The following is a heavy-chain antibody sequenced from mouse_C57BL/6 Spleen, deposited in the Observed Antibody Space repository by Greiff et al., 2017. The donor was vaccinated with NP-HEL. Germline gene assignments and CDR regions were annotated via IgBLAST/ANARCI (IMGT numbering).Heavy chain of an antibody. CDR3: ARERTSYWYFDV. J-gene: IGHJ1*03. Sequence: QVQLQQPGAELVRPGSSVKLSCKASGYTFTSYWMSWLKQRPIQGLEWIGNIDPSDSETHYNQKFKDKATLTVDKSSSTAYMQLSSLTSEDSAVYYCARERTSYWYFDVWGTGTTVTVSS. CDR1: GYTFTSYW. V-gene: IGHV1-52*01. CDR2: IDPSDSET.